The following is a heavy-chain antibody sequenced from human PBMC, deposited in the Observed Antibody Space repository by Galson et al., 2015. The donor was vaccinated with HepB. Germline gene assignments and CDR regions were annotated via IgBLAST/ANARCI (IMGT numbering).Heavy chain of an antibody. V-gene: IGHV1-46*01. CDR3: ARGGAVVVVITRYWYFDLWGPVDAFEI. J-gene: IGHJ3*02. D-gene: IGHD3-22*01. CDR2: INPSGGST. CDR1: GYTFTSYY. Sequence: SCKASGYTFTSYYMHWVRQAPGQGLEWMGIINPSGGSTSYAQKFQGRVTMTRDTSTSTVYMELSSLRSEDTAVYYCARGGAVVVVITRYWYFDLWGPVDAFEIWGQGTMVTVSS.